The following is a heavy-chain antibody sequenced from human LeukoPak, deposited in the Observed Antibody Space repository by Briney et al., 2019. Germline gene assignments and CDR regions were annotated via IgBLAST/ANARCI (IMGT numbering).Heavy chain of an antibody. D-gene: IGHD1-14*01. J-gene: IGHJ4*02. CDR3: ARAGEPWYFDY. V-gene: IGHV3-30-3*01. CDR2: ISYDGSNK. Sequence: GGSLRLSCAASGFTFSSYAMHWVRQAPGKGLEWVAVISYDGSNKYYADSVKGRFTISRDNSKNTLYLQMNSLRAEDTAVYYCARAGEPWYFDYWGQGTLVTVSS. CDR1: GFTFSSYA.